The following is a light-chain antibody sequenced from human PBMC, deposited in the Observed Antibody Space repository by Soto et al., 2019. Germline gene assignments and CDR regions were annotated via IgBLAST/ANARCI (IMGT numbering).Light chain of an antibody. CDR1: QDISTL. CDR3: QQADSFPLT. CDR2: GAS. V-gene: IGKV1D-12*01. J-gene: IGKJ4*01. Sequence: DIQMTQSPSSVSASIGDTVTITCRASQDISTLLAWYQQKPGKAPKLLIYGASTLESGVPSLFSGRGSGTDVTLTISSLQPEDFATYFCQQADSFPLTFCGGTKVEIK.